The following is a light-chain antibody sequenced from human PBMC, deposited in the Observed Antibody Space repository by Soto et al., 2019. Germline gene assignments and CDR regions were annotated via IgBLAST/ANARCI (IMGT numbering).Light chain of an antibody. CDR2: WAS. Sequence: DIVMTQSPDSLAVSLGERATVNCKSSQSVLHRSSNKNFLAWYQQKPGQPPKLLISWASTRESGVPDRFSGSGSETDFALTISSLQAEDVAVCFCQHYYNTPWTFGQGTKVEIK. CDR3: QHYYNTPWT. CDR1: QSVLHRSSNKNF. J-gene: IGKJ1*01. V-gene: IGKV4-1*01.